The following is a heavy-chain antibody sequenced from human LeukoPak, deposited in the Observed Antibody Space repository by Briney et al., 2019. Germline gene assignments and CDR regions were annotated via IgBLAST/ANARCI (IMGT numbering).Heavy chain of an antibody. J-gene: IGHJ4*02. CDR2: IYYTGST. CDR3: ARRTRTAVNPFDY. Sequence: SETLSLTCTVSGGSISSYYWSWVRQPPGKGLEWIGYIYYTGSTDYNPSLKSRATISVDTSKNQFSLKLSSVTAADTAVYYCARRTRTAVNPFDYWGQGTLVTVSS. CDR1: GGSISSYY. D-gene: IGHD4-11*01. V-gene: IGHV4-59*08.